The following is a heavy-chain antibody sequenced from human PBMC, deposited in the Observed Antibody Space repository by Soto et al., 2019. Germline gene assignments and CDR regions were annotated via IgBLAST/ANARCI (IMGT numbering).Heavy chain of an antibody. J-gene: IGHJ5*02. CDR1: GFTFSSYA. D-gene: IGHD3-3*01. Sequence: GGSLRLSCAASGFTFSSYAMSWVRQAPGKGLEWVSAISGSGGSTYYADSVKGRFTISRDNSKNTLYLQMNCLRAEDTAVYYCAKDRASGGNRFVSWGEGPLVTVSS. V-gene: IGHV3-23*01. CDR2: ISGSGGST. CDR3: AKDRASGGNRFVS.